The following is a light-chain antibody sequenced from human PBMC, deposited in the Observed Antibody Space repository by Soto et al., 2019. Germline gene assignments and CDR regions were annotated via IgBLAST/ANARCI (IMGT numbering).Light chain of an antibody. V-gene: IGLV6-57*04. CDR1: RGSIASNY. J-gene: IGLJ2*01. Sequence: NFMLTQPHSVSESPGKTVTISCTRSRGSIASNYVPWYQQRPCSVPTTVIYEGNQRPSGVPDRFSGSTDGSSNSASLTISGLQTEDEADSYGQSYDSRTVGFGGGTKLTVL. CDR2: EGN. CDR3: QSYDSRTVG.